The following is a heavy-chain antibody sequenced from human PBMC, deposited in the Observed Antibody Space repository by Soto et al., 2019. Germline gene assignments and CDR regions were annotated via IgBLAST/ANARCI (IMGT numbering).Heavy chain of an antibody. CDR3: ERGASVGYYYSGVIDI. CDR1: GFTFSSYA. Sequence: QVQLVESGGGVVQPGRSLRLSCAASGFTFSSYAMHWVRQAPGKGLEWVAVISYDGSNKYYADSVKGRFTISRDNSQNTLYMQNNRLGADDTAVYECERGASVGYYYSGVIDIWGQGTTVTVSS. V-gene: IGHV3-30-3*01. D-gene: IGHD2-2*03. J-gene: IGHJ6*02. CDR2: ISYDGSNK.